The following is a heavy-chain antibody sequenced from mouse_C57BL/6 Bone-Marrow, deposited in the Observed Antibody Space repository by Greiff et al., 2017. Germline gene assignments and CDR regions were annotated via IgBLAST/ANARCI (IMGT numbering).Heavy chain of an antibody. CDR3: ARVVYYYGSSFDY. CDR1: GFTFSSYA. V-gene: IGHV5-4*03. D-gene: IGHD1-1*01. CDR2: ISDGCSYT. Sequence: EVKLVESGGGLVKPGGSLKLSCAASGFTFSSYAMSWVRQTPEKRLEWVATISDGCSYTYYPDNVKGRFTISRDNAKNNLYLQMSHLKSEDTAMYYCARVVYYYGSSFDYWGQGTTLTVSS. J-gene: IGHJ2*01.